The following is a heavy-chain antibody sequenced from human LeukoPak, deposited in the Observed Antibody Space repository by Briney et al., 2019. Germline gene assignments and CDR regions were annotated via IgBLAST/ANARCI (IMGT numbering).Heavy chain of an antibody. Sequence: ASVTVSFKASGYTFTSYGISWVRQAPGQGLEGMGWISAYNGNTNYAQKLQGRDTMTTYTSTSTAYMELRSLRSDDTAVYYCARYNSDSSSWYLYYDSSGPGYYFDYWGQGTLVTVSS. CDR1: GYTFTSYG. J-gene: IGHJ4*02. CDR2: ISAYNGNT. V-gene: IGHV1-18*01. CDR3: ARYNSDSSSWYLYYDSSGPGYYFDY. D-gene: IGHD3-22*01.